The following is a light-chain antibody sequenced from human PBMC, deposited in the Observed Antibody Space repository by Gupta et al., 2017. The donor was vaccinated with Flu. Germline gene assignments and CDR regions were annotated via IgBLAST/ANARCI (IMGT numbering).Light chain of an antibody. V-gene: IGLV3-21*02. CDR1: KIGSKC. Sequence: SNVLTQPPSLSVSQAQTARITCGGNKIGSKCVHWYQQQPGQAAIRVVYDDSDRPAGIPERFSGCNSGNTDTLTISRIGAGDEADYYCQLCHSGADLWVFGGGTKLTVL. CDR2: DDS. CDR3: QLCHSGADLWV. J-gene: IGLJ3*02.